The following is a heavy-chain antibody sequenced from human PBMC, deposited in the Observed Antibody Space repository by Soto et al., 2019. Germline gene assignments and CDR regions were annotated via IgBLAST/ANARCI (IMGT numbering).Heavy chain of an antibody. V-gene: IGHV3-11*01. CDR3: ARDRNSCYDY. CDR1: GFTFGDYY. J-gene: IGHJ4*02. Sequence: GGSLRLSCAASGFTFGDYYMNWIRQAPGKGLEWLSYISSSGRTIYYADSVKGRFTISRDNAKNSLYLQMNSLRAEDTAVYYCARDRNSCYDYWGQGTLVTVSS. D-gene: IGHD2-2*01. CDR2: ISSSGRTI.